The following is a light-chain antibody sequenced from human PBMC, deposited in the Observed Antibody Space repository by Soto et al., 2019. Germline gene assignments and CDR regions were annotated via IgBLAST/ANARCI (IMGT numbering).Light chain of an antibody. Sequence: EVVLTQSPGTLSLSPGERATLSCRASQSVSNNYLAWYQQKPGQAPRLLIFGSSDRATGVPDRFSGSGSGIDFTHTISRLEPEDFAVYYYQQYGSSPPYTFGQGTKLEIK. J-gene: IGKJ2*01. V-gene: IGKV3-20*01. CDR3: QQYGSSPPYT. CDR2: GSS. CDR1: QSVSNNY.